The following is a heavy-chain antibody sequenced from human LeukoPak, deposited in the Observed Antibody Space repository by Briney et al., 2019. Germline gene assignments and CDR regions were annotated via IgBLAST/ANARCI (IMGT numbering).Heavy chain of an antibody. V-gene: IGHV3-48*01. CDR2: ISSSSSTI. J-gene: IGHJ5*02. Sequence: PGGSLRLSCAASGFTFSSYSMNWVRQAPGKGLEWVSYISSSSSTIYYADSVKGRFTISRDNAKNSLYLQMNSLRAEDTAVYYCARGTDLDIVVVPAADLGGWFDPWGQGTLVTVSS. CDR1: GFTFSSYS. D-gene: IGHD2-2*01. CDR3: ARGTDLDIVVVPAADLGGWFDP.